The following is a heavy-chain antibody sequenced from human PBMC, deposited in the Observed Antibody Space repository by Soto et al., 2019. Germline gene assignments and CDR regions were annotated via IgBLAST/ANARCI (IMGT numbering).Heavy chain of an antibody. CDR2: INPNSGGT. J-gene: IGHJ3*02. CDR1: GYTFTGYY. CDR3: ARGDGDCSGGSCSAFDI. V-gene: IGHV1-2*04. Sequence: ASVKVSCKASGYTFTGYYMHWVRQAPGQGLEWMGWINPNSGGTNHAQKFQGWVTMTRDTSISTAYMELSRLRSDDTAVYYCARGDGDCSGGSCSAFDIWGQGTMVTVSS. D-gene: IGHD2-15*01.